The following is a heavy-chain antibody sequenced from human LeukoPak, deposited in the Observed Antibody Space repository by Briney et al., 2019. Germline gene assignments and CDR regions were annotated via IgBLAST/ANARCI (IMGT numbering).Heavy chain of an antibody. D-gene: IGHD6-13*01. CDR1: GFTFSSYG. V-gene: IGHV3-23*01. CDR3: AKHLRQQDRNDAFDI. J-gene: IGHJ3*02. Sequence: PGGSLRLSCAASGFTFSSYGMHWVRQAPGKGLEWVSTISNSGGSTYHADSVKGRFTISRDNSKNTLYLQMNSLRVEDTAIYYCAKHLRQQDRNDAFDIWGQGTMVTVSS. CDR2: ISNSGGST.